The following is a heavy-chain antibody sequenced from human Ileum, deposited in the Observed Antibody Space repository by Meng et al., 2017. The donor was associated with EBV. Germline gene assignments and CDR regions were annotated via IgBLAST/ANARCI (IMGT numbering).Heavy chain of an antibody. D-gene: IGHD1-26*01. V-gene: IGHV4/OR15-8*02. CDR3: VRGGTYYLSY. J-gene: IGHJ4*02. Sequence: GSGPGRVKPSEALPPHCASAGVSISSDYWWRWVRQSPEKGLEWIGEMYPTGPTYYNPSLKGRVSISIDKSKNQLSLKLNSVTAADTAVYYCVRGGTYYLSYWGQGSLVTVSS. CDR2: MYPTGPT. CDR1: GVSISSDYW.